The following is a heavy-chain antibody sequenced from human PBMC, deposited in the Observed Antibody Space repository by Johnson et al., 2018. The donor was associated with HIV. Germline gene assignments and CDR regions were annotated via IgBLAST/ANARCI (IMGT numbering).Heavy chain of an antibody. Sequence: HVQLVESGGGLVKPGGSLRLSCAASGFTFSDYYMSWIRQAPGKGLEWVSYISSNGGSTYYANSVKGRFTISRDNSKNTLYLQMNSLRAEDTAVYYCAKGFFELDDAFDIWGQGTVVTVSS. J-gene: IGHJ3*02. CDR3: AKGFFELDDAFDI. CDR2: ISSNGGST. CDR1: GFTFSDYY. D-gene: IGHD3/OR15-3a*01. V-gene: IGHV3-11*04.